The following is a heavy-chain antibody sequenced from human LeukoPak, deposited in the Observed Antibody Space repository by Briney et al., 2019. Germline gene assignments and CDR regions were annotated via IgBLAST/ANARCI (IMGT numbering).Heavy chain of an antibody. J-gene: IGHJ4*02. V-gene: IGHV4-39*01. D-gene: IGHD1-1*01. Sequence: PSETLSLTCSVSGESISSGRHYWGWLRQNPGKGLEWIGSVYYSGNTFHNPSLKSRVTTSVDTSKNQVSLRVNFVTAADTAVYYCARHLSGTTTAHYFDYWGQGILVTVSS. CDR2: VYYSGNT. CDR3: ARHLSGTTTAHYFDY. CDR1: GESISSGRHY.